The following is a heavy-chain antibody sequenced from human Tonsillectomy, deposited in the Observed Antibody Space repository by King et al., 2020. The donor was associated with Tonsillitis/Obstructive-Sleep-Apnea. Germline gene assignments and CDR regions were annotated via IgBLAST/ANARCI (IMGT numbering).Heavy chain of an antibody. CDR2: IYYSGST. Sequence: QLQESGPGLVKPSETLSLTCTVSGGSISSYYWSSIRQPPGKGLEWIGYIYYSGSTNYNPSLKSRVTISVDTSKNQFSLKLSSVTAADTAVYYCATMGIQLWLGAFDIWGQGTMVTVSS. CDR3: ATMGIQLWLGAFDI. J-gene: IGHJ3*02. D-gene: IGHD5-18*01. V-gene: IGHV4-59*08. CDR1: GGSISSYY.